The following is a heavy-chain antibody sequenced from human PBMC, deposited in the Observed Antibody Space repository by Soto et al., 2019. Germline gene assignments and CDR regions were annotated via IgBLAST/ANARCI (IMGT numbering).Heavy chain of an antibody. CDR1: GFTFSNYG. CDR3: ESNIATGH. V-gene: IGHV3-30*03. Sequence: QVQLVESGGGVVQPGRSLRLSCEASGFTFSNYGMHWVRQAPGKGLEGVAVISYDGNTKYCSDSVKGRFTICRDNSQNALEFRLNGLRSEYAVVYYCESNIATGHWGRGTLVTVSA. CDR2: ISYDGNTK. D-gene: IGHD5-12*01. J-gene: IGHJ1*01.